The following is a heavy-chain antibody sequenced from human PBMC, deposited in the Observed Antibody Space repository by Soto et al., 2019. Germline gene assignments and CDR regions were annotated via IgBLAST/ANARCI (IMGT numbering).Heavy chain of an antibody. V-gene: IGHV3-53*04. D-gene: IGHD5-12*01. CDR2: IYSGGST. CDR1: GFTVSSNY. Sequence: EVQLVESGGGLVQPGGSLRLSCAASGFTVSSNYMSWVRQAPGKGLEWVSVIYSGGSTYYADSVKGRFTISRHNAKNTLYLQMNSLRAEDTAVYYCERMRWLPHSHAFYIWGQGTMVTVSS. CDR3: ERMRWLPHSHAFYI. J-gene: IGHJ3*02.